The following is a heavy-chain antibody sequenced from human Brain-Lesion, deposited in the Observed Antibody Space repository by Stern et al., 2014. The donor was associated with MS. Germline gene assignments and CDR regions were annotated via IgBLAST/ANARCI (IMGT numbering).Heavy chain of an antibody. V-gene: IGHV4-30-2*01. CDR2: MYYGGST. D-gene: IGHD2-2*01. CDR1: GYSITSAAFS. Sequence: VQLVESGSGLVKPSQTLSLTCSVSGYSITSAAFSWTWLRPAPGKGLEWIGHMYYGGSTPYKTSPRRRVNISVDTSKTQLAVTVNSVTAADTAVYYCARGRSRVHPPLDPWGQGTLVTVSS. CDR3: ARGRSRVHPPLDP. J-gene: IGHJ5*02.